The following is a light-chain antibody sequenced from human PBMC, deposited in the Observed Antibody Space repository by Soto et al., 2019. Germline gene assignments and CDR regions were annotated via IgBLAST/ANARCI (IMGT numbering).Light chain of an antibody. CDR2: DVS. CDR1: SRDVGGYNS. Sequence: QSALTQPASVSGSPGLSIAISCTGTSRDVGGYNSVSWYQQQPGKVPKLMIYDVSNRPSGVSNRFSGSTSGNTASLTISGLQAEDEGDYYCSSYTAGGSYVFGTGTKLTVL. J-gene: IGLJ1*01. CDR3: SSYTAGGSYV. V-gene: IGLV2-14*01.